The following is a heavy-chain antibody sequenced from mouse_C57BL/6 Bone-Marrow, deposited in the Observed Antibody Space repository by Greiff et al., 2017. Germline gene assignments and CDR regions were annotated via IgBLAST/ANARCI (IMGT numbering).Heavy chain of an antibody. D-gene: IGHD1-1*01. CDR3: ARRSHRGSSYGAMDY. CDR2: IYWDDDK. Sequence: QVTLKVSGPGILQASQTLSLTCSFSGFSLSTSGMGVSWIRQPAGKGLEWLAHIYWDDDKRDNPSLKSRLTISKDTSRNQVFLKITSVDTADTATYYCARRSHRGSSYGAMDYWGQGTSVTVSS. V-gene: IGHV8-12*01. CDR1: GFSLSTSGMG. J-gene: IGHJ4*01.